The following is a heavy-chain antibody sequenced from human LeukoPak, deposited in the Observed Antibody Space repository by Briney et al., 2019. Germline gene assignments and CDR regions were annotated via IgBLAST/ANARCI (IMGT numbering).Heavy chain of an antibody. V-gene: IGHV1-69*04. CDR1: GGTFSSYA. Sequence: SVKVSCKASGGTFSSYAISWVRQAPGQGLEWMGRIIPILGIANYAQKFQGRVTITADKSTSTAYMELSSLRSEDTAVYYCARSSSGSYYFDYWGQGTLVTVSS. CDR2: IIPILGIA. D-gene: IGHD1-26*01. CDR3: ARSSSGSYYFDY. J-gene: IGHJ4*02.